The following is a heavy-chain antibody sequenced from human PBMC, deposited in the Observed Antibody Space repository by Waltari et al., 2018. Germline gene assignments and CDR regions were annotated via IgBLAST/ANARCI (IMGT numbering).Heavy chain of an antibody. CDR2: ISYNERNI. D-gene: IGHD3-22*01. CDR3: ARDYCDRTYCHGMDV. CDR1: EFTLSSYP. J-gene: IGHJ6*01. Sequence: QVLSVVSVAGGVQPGRSMRRSCPVSEFTLSSYPMPWVRQAPGKGPEWVAVISYNERNIYYVDSVKGRFTISRDNSKKMLYLQMNSLRAEDTAVYYCARDYCDRTYCHGMDVWGQGTTVTVSS. V-gene: IGHV3-30*04.